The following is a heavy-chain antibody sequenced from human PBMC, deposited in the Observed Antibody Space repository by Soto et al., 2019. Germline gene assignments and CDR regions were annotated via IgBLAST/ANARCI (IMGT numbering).Heavy chain of an antibody. J-gene: IGHJ5*02. CDR2: ISHSGIT. Sequence: AETLSLTCAVSGGSITSANWWTWVRQPPGGGLEWIGEISHSGITNYKASLKSRVTMSVDKTKNDVSLKLTSVTAADTAVYYCARVLRGWFDPWGKGTPVPVSS. CDR3: ARVLRGWFDP. CDR1: GGSITSANW. V-gene: IGHV4-4*02.